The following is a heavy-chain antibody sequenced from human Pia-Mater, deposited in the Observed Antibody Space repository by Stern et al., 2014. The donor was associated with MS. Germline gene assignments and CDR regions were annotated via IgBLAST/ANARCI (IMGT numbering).Heavy chain of an antibody. V-gene: IGHV1-18*01. CDR3: ARGYIMDV. CDR1: GYTFSSYG. Sequence: AQLVESGPEVKKPGASVRVSCKGSGYTFSSYGISWVRQTPGQGLEWMGWISGYKGNTNYAQKFQDRVTMTTDTSTSIAYLELRSLRSDDTAFYYCARGYIMDVWGQGTTVTVSS. CDR2: ISGYKGNT. D-gene: IGHD5-24*01. J-gene: IGHJ6*02.